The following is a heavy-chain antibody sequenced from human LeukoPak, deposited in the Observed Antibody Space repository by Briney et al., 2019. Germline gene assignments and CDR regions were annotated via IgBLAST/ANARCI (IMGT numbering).Heavy chain of an antibody. J-gene: IGHJ6*02. D-gene: IGHD2-2*01. V-gene: IGHV1-24*01. Sequence: ASVKVSCKVSGYTLTELSMHWVRQAPGKGPEWMGGFDPEDGETIYAQKVQGRVTMTEDTSTDTAYMELSSLRSEDTDVYYCATVVTGVQQTIVVPAVHYYYYYGMDVWGQGTTVTVSS. CDR3: ATVVTGVQQTIVVPAVHYYYYYGMDV. CDR1: GYTLTELS. CDR2: FDPEDGET.